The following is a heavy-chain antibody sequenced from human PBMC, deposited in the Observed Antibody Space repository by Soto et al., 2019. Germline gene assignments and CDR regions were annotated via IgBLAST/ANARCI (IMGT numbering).Heavy chain of an antibody. D-gene: IGHD2-21*02. V-gene: IGHV1-69*13. CDR3: ARERLSTYYGGDCYLAWFDP. J-gene: IGHJ5*02. Sequence: SVKVSRLASGGTFSSYAISCVRQAPGQGLEWMGGIIPIFGTANYAQKFQGRVTITADESMSTAYMELSSMRSEDTAVYYCARERLSTYYGGDCYLAWFDPWGQGTLVTVSS. CDR1: GGTFSSYA. CDR2: IIPIFGTA.